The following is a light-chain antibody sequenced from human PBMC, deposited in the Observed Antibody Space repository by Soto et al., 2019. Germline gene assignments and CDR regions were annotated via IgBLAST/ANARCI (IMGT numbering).Light chain of an antibody. CDR2: DVS. CDR3: CAYAATLAPYV. CDR1: SSDVGGNNF. V-gene: IGLV2-11*01. Sequence: QSALTQPRSVSGSPGQSVTISCTGSSSDVGGNNFVSWYQQQPGRAPKLLISDVSQRPSGVPERFSGSKSGNTASLAISGLQAEDEADYYCCAYAATLAPYVFGTGTKVTVL. J-gene: IGLJ1*01.